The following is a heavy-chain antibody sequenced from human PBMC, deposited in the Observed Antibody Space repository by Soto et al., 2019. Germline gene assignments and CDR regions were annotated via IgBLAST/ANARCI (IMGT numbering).Heavy chain of an antibody. V-gene: IGHV4-59*01. CDR2: ISSSGNT. Sequence: SETLSLTCTVSDGSIINFYWSWIRQPPGKGLEWIGYISSSGNTNYNPSLKSRVSISVDTSKTQFSLNLTSVTAADTAVYYCARAPMVLTRSYFDSWGQGTPVTVSS. D-gene: IGHD2-8*01. CDR3: ARAPMVLTRSYFDS. J-gene: IGHJ4*02. CDR1: DGSIINFY.